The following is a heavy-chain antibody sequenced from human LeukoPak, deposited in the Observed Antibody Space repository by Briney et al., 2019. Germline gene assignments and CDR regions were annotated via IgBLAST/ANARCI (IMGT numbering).Heavy chain of an antibody. CDR2: VSNDGSNK. D-gene: IGHD2-15*01. Sequence: PGGSRRLSCAASGFSFSTYGMHWVRQAPGKGLEWVAVVSNDGSNKYYADSVKGRFTISRDTSKNTLYLQMNSLRAEDTAVYYCARTEYCTRGSCYGLAFDVWGQGTMVTVSS. CDR3: ARTEYCTRGSCYGLAFDV. V-gene: IGHV3-30*03. CDR1: GFSFSTYG. J-gene: IGHJ3*01.